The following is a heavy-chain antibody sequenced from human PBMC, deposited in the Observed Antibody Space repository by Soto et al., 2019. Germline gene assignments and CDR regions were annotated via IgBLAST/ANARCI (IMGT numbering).Heavy chain of an antibody. CDR3: ARDYRPDFYCSGGSCYHDY. Sequence: QVPLVQSGAEVKKPGASVKVSCKASGYTFTSYGISWVRQAPGQGLEWMGWISAYNGNTNYAQKLQGRVTMTTDTSTSTAYMELRSLRSDDTAVYYCARDYRPDFYCSGGSCYHDYWGQGTLVTVSS. V-gene: IGHV1-18*01. CDR1: GYTFTSYG. D-gene: IGHD2-15*01. J-gene: IGHJ4*02. CDR2: ISAYNGNT.